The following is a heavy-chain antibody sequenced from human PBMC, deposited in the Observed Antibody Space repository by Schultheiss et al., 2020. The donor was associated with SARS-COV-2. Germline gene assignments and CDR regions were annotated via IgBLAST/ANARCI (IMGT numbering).Heavy chain of an antibody. CDR3: ARGRTRVDV. J-gene: IGHJ6*04. V-gene: IGHV4-39*07. CDR2: IYYSGST. CDR1: GGSIRSSSYY. Sequence: SQTLSLTCTVSGGSIRSSSYYWGWIRQPPGKWLEWIRSIYYSGSTNYNPSLKSRVTISVDTSKNQFSLKLSSVTAADTAVYYCARGRTRVDVWGKGTTVTVSS.